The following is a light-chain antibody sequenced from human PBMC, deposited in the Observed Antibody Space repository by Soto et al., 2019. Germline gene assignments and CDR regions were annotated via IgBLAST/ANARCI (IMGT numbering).Light chain of an antibody. CDR3: CSYAGSHYV. V-gene: IGLV2-23*02. CDR2: EVS. J-gene: IGLJ1*01. Sequence: QSALTQPASVSGSPGQSITISCTGTSSDVGGYNLVSWYQQHPGKAPKLMIYEVSKWPSGICNRFSGSKSGNTASLTISGLQAEDEGDYYCCSYAGSHYVFGTGNKVTVL. CDR1: SSDVGGYNL.